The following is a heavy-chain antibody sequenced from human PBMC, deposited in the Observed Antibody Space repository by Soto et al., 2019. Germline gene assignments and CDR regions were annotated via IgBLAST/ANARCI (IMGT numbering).Heavy chain of an antibody. D-gene: IGHD6-13*01. CDR3: ARLVRGSSWYWFDP. Sequence: QVTLKESGPVLVKPTETLTVICTVSGFSLSNARMGVCGIRQPPGKALEWLAHIFSNYEKSYSTSLKSRLTISKDTPKSQLALTMTNMDPVDTATYYCARLVRGSSWYWFDPWGQGTLVTVSS. CDR1: GFSLSNARMG. CDR2: IFSNYEK. J-gene: IGHJ5*02. V-gene: IGHV2-26*01.